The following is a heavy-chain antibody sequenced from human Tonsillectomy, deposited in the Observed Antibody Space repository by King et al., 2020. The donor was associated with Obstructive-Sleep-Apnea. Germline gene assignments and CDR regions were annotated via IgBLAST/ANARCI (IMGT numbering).Heavy chain of an antibody. CDR2: IYYSGST. Sequence: QLQESGPGLVKPSENLTLTCTVSGGSISTYYWNWFRQAPGKGLEWMGYIYYSGSTNCNPSLKSRVTISVDTSKTQFSLNLRSVTAADTAVYYCARGGYYYFDYWGQGTLATVSS. J-gene: IGHJ4*02. CDR3: ARGGYYYFDY. CDR1: GGSISTYY. D-gene: IGHD3-22*01. V-gene: IGHV4-59*08.